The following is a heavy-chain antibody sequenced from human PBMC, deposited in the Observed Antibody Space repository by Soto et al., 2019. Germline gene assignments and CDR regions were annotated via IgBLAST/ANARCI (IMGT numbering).Heavy chain of an antibody. D-gene: IGHD3-3*01. CDR3: ARNFFYYDFWGGYYPSSYSFDY. J-gene: IGHJ4*02. CDR2: IYSGGST. V-gene: IGHV3-66*01. CDR1: GFTVSSNY. Sequence: GGSLRLSCAASGFTVSSNYMSWVRQAPGKGLEWVSVIYSGGSTYYADSVKGRFTISRDNSKNTLYLQMNSLRAEDTAVYYCARNFFYYDFWGGYYPSSYSFDYWGQGTLVTVSS.